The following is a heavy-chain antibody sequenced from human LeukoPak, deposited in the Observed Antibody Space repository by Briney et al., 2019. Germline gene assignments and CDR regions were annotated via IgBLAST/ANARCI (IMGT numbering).Heavy chain of an antibody. CDR2: IGGSGGGT. J-gene: IGHJ4*02. CDR1: GFTFNSYA. CDR3: AKDLGRYRNNYFDY. Sequence: GGSLRLSCAASGFTFNSYAMSWVRQAPEKGLEWVATIGGSGGGTYYADSVKGRFTISRDDSKNTLYLQMNSLRAEDTAVYYYAKDLGRYRNNYFDYWGQGTLVTVSS. D-gene: IGHD1-26*01. V-gene: IGHV3-23*01.